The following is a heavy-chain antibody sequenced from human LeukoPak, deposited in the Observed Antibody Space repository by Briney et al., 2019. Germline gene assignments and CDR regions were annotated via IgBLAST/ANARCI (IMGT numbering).Heavy chain of an antibody. CDR2: YVPEDGET. CDR1: GDTLTELS. CDR3: ATLPRGHLFDS. Sequence: ASVKVSCKLSGDTLTELSMHWVRQSPGKGLEGMGGYVPEDGETIYAQKFQGRVTMTEDTSTDTAYMELSSLRSDDTAVYFCATLPRGHLFDSCGQGTLVTVSS. J-gene: IGHJ4*02. V-gene: IGHV1-24*01. D-gene: IGHD3-10*01.